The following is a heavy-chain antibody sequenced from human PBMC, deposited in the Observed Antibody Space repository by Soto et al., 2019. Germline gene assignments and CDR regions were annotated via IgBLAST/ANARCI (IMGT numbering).Heavy chain of an antibody. Sequence: QITLKESGPTLVTPTQTLTLTCTFSGFSLSTSGVGVGWIRQPPGKALEWLALIFWDDDKRYSPSLKSRLTITKDTSKNQVVLTMTKMDPVDTATYYCAHSPQISSPWGYDYWGQGTLVTSSS. CDR1: GFSLSTSGVG. CDR3: AHSPQISSPWGYDY. CDR2: IFWDDDK. J-gene: IGHJ4*02. V-gene: IGHV2-5*02. D-gene: IGHD3-3*02.